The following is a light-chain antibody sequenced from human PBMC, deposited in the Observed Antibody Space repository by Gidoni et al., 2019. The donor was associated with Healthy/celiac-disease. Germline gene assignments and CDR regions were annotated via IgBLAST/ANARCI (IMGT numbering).Light chain of an antibody. CDR3: QSADSSGTPV. Sequence: SYELTQPPSVSVSPGQTARITCSGDALPKQYAYWYQQKPDQAPVLVIYKDSERPSGIPERFSGSSSGTTVTLTISGVQAEDEADYYCQSADSSGTPVFGGGTKLTVL. CDR1: ALPKQY. V-gene: IGLV3-25*03. CDR2: KDS. J-gene: IGLJ2*01.